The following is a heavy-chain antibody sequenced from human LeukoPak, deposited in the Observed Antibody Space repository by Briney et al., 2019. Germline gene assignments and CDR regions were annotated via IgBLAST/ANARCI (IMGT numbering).Heavy chain of an antibody. Sequence: SETLSLTCTVSGVSISSYYWSWIRQPPGKGLEWIGEINHSGSTNYNPSLKSRVTISVDTSKNQFSLKLSSVTAADTAVYYCARGRYNFYWGQGTLVTVSS. CDR3: ARGRYNFY. D-gene: IGHD5-24*01. CDR2: INHSGST. J-gene: IGHJ4*02. CDR1: GVSISSYY. V-gene: IGHV4-34*01.